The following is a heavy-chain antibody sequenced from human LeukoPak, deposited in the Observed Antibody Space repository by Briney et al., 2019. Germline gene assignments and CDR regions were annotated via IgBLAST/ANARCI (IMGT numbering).Heavy chain of an antibody. J-gene: IGHJ6*02. D-gene: IGHD4-17*01. Sequence: SQTLSLTCAISGDSVSSNSAAWNWVRQSPSRGLEWLGRTYYRSKWYNDYAASVKGRIIINPDTSKNQFSLQLNSVTPEDTAVYYCASNHYDDSGEGLDVWGQGTTVTVSS. CDR3: ASNHYDDSGEGLDV. CDR2: TYYRSKWYN. V-gene: IGHV6-1*01. CDR1: GDSVSSNSAA.